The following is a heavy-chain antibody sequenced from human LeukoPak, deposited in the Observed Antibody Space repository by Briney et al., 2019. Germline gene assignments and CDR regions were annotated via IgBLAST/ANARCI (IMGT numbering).Heavy chain of an antibody. V-gene: IGHV3-30-3*02. CDR1: GFTFSSYA. Sequence: GGSLRLSCAASGFTFSSYAMHWVRQAPGKGLGWVAVISYDGSNKYYADSVKGRFTISRDNSKNTLYLQMNSLRAEDTAVYYCAKLPTVVAANNWFDPWGQGTLVTVSS. CDR3: AKLPTVVAANNWFDP. D-gene: IGHD2-15*01. CDR2: ISYDGSNK. J-gene: IGHJ5*02.